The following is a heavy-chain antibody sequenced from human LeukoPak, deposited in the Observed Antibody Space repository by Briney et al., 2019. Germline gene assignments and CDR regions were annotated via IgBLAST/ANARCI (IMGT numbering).Heavy chain of an antibody. CDR2: IYPGDSDT. CDR1: GYSFTSYW. V-gene: IGHV5-51*01. D-gene: IGHD3-9*01. J-gene: IGHJ4*02. Sequence: GESLKISCKGSGYSFTSYWIGWVRQMPGKGLEWMGIIYPGDSDTRYSPSFQGQVTISADKSISTAYLQWSSLKASDTAMYYCARRDDLYYDILTGYSYYFDYWGQGTLVTVSS. CDR3: ARRDDLYYDILTGYSYYFDY.